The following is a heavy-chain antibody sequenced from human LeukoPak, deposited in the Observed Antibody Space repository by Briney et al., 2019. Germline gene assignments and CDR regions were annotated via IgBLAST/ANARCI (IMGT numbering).Heavy chain of an antibody. CDR3: ARGTASGYYYYMDV. Sequence: GWSLRLSCAASGFTFSSYAMHWVRQAPGKGLEWVAVISYDGTNKYYADSVKGRSTISRDNSKNTLYLQLHSLRAEDTAVYYCARGTASGYYYYMDVWGRGTTVTVSS. V-gene: IGHV3-30*04. CDR2: ISYDGTNK. J-gene: IGHJ6*03. CDR1: GFTFSSYA. D-gene: IGHD2-21*02.